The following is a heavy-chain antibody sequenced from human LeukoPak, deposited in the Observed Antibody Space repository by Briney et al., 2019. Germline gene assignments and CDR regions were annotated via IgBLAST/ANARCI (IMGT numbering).Heavy chain of an antibody. CDR1: GFTFSDYA. CDR3: ARDPNGDYIGAFDF. CDR2: MSGSGGSA. D-gene: IGHD4-17*01. V-gene: IGHV3-23*01. Sequence: GGSLRLCCAASGFTFSDYAMSWVRQAPGKGLEWVSIMSGSGGSAYYADSVKGRFTISRDNSKNTLYLQMNSLRAEDTALYFCARDPNGDYIGAFDFLGQGTVVTVSS. J-gene: IGHJ3*01.